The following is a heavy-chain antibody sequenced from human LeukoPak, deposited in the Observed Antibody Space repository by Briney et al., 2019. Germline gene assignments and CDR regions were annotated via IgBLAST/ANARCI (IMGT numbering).Heavy chain of an antibody. D-gene: IGHD3-10*01. J-gene: IGHJ4*02. CDR2: INPNSGGT. CDR1: GYTFTGYY. CDR3: ARRYYYGSGSYRY. Sequence: ASVKVSYKASGYTFTGYYMHWVRQAPGQGLEWMGWINPNSGGTNYAQKFQGRVTMTRDTSISTAYMELSRLRSDDTAVYYCARRYYYGSGSYRYWGQGTLVTVSS. V-gene: IGHV1-2*02.